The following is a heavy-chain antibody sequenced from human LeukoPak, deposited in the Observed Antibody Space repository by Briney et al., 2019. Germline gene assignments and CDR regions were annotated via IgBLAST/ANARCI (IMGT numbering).Heavy chain of an antibody. V-gene: IGHV1-18*01. CDR3: ARGGPTYHYDTSGYYLFDY. D-gene: IGHD3-22*01. J-gene: IGHJ4*02. CDR1: GYNFPAYG. Sequence: ASVKVSCKASGYNFPAYGLNWVRLVPGLGLEWMGWISGYNGNTDYAQNFQGRVTLTTDTSTSTAYMELRSLRSDDTAVYYCARGGPTYHYDTSGYYLFDYWGQGTLDTVSS. CDR2: ISGYNGNT.